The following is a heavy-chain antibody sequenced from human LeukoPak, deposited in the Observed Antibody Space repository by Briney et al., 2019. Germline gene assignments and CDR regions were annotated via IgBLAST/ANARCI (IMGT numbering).Heavy chain of an antibody. CDR1: GGSIRSYY. V-gene: IGHV4-59*08. CDR2: IYYSGST. Sequence: PSETLSLTCTVSGGSIRSYYWSWIRQPPGKGLEWIGYIYYSGSTNYNPSLKSRVTISVDTSKNQFSLKLSSVTAADTAVYYCARLSVTAIQGYYYYGMDVWGQGTTVTVSS. D-gene: IGHD2-21*02. CDR3: ARLSVTAIQGYYYYGMDV. J-gene: IGHJ6*02.